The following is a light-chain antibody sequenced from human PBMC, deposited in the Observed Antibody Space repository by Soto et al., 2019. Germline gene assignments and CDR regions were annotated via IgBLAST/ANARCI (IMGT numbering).Light chain of an antibody. CDR2: DAS. V-gene: IGKV1-39*01. CDR1: QTLSTY. CDR3: QQTYSNFVS. Sequence: DIQMTQSPSSLSASVGDRVTITCRSSQTLSTYLQWFHQKPGKAPNLLIYDASSLQTGVPSSFSGSGSGTDFTLTISSLQPEDFGTYYCQQTYSNFVSFGGGTRVEMK. J-gene: IGKJ4*01.